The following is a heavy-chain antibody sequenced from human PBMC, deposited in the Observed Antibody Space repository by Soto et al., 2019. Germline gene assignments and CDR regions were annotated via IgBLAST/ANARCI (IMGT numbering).Heavy chain of an antibody. CDR3: ARHRGGDIVGATYYFDY. J-gene: IGHJ4*02. V-gene: IGHV5-10-1*01. D-gene: IGHD1-26*01. CDR2: IDPSDSYT. CDR1: GYSFTSYW. Sequence: GESLKISCKGSGYSFTSYWISWVRQMPGKGLEWMGRIDPSDSYTNYSPSFQGHVTISADKSISTAYLQWSSLKASDTAMYYCARHRGGDIVGATYYFDYWGQGTLVTVSS.